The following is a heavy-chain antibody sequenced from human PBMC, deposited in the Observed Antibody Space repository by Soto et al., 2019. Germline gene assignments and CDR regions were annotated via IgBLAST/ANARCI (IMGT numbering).Heavy chain of an antibody. CDR1: GGSLSSHY. D-gene: IGHD6-25*01. Sequence: SETLSLTCTVSGGSLSSHYWTWIRQSPGKGLEWVGYVYFSGNTNYNPSLKSRVTISIDTSKNQFSLRLASVTAADTAFYYCGSLWPSGYVLSWGQGTLVTV. CDR2: VYFSGNT. J-gene: IGHJ4*02. CDR3: GSLWPSGYVLS. V-gene: IGHV4-59*11.